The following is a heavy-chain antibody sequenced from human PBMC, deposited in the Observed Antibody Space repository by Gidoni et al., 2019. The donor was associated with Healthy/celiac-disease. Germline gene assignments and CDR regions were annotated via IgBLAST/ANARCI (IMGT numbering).Heavy chain of an antibody. D-gene: IGHD6-13*01. CDR3: AKASWGSRSWPFDY. J-gene: IGHJ4*02. V-gene: IGHV3-43*01. Sequence: EVQLVESGGVVVQPVGSLRLSCAASGFTFDDYTMHWVRQAQGKGLEWVSLIRWDGGSTYYADSVKGRFTISRDNSKNSLYLQMNSLRTEDTDLYYCAKASWGSRSWPFDYWGQGTLVTVSS. CDR2: IRWDGGST. CDR1: GFTFDDYT.